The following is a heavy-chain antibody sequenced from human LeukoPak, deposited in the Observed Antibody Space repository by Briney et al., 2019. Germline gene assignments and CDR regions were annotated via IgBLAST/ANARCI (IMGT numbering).Heavy chain of an antibody. CDR3: ARGIRGYYYYYGMDV. J-gene: IGHJ6*02. V-gene: IGHV1-8*01. CDR1: GYTFTSYD. CDR2: MNPNSGNT. Sequence: ASVKVSCKASGYTFTSYDINWVRQATGQGLEWMGWMNPNSGNTGYAQKFQGRVTMTRNTSISTACMELSSLRSEDTAVYYCARGIRGYYYYYGMDVWGQGTTVTVSS. D-gene: IGHD3-3*02.